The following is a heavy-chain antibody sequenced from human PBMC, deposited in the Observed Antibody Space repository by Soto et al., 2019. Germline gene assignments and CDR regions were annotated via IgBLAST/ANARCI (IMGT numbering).Heavy chain of an antibody. CDR2: IHSGGSST. D-gene: IGHD1-26*01. J-gene: IGHJ3*01. CDR3: ARGDRGAFDL. V-gene: IGHV3-74*01. Sequence: EVQLLESGGGLVQPGESLRLSCAASGFTFSYYWMHWVRQAPGMGLVWVSRIHSGGSSTTYADSVKGRFTISRDNARNTLYLQMNSLRAEDTAVYYCARGDRGAFDLWGQGTVVTVSS. CDR1: GFTFSYYW.